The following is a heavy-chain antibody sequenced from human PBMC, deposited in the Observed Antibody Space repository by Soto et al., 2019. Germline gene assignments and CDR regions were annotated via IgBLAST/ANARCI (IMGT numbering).Heavy chain of an antibody. V-gene: IGHV1-69*08. CDR3: AREGARNSDYDSGEASVRYYYMDV. D-gene: IGHD3-16*01. Sequence: QVQLVQSGAEVKKPGSSVKVSCKASGGTFSSYTISWVRQAPGQGLEWMGRIIPILGIANYAQQFQGRVTITADKSTSPASMELSSLRSEDAAVDYCAREGARNSDYDSGEASVRYYYMDVWGKGTTVTVSS. CDR2: IIPILGIA. J-gene: IGHJ6*03. CDR1: GGTFSSYT.